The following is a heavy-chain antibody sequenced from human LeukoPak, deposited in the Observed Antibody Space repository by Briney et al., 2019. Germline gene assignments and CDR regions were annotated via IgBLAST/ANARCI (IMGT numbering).Heavy chain of an antibody. V-gene: IGHV4-4*07. Sequence: PSETLSLTCLVSGGSISSYYWSWIRQPARKGLEWIGRIYTSGSTNYNPSLKSRVTMSVDTSKNQFSLKLSSVTAADTAVYYCARASSSWYSSTFGGHKNWFDPWGQGTLVTVSS. CDR3: ARASSSWYSSTFGGHKNWFDP. D-gene: IGHD6-13*01. CDR2: IYTSGST. J-gene: IGHJ5*02. CDR1: GGSISSYY.